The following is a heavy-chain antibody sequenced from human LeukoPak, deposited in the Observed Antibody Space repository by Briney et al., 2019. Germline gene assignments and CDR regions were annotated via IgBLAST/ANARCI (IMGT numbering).Heavy chain of an antibody. Sequence: SETLSLTCAVYGGSFSGYYWSWTRQHPGEGLEWIGYIYYSGSTNYNPSLKSRVTISVDTSKNQFSLKLSSVTAADTAVYYCARDKGPPLRTFDYWGQGTLVTVSS. CDR2: IYYSGST. J-gene: IGHJ4*02. CDR1: GGSFSGYY. V-gene: IGHV4-59*01. CDR3: ARDKGPPLRTFDY.